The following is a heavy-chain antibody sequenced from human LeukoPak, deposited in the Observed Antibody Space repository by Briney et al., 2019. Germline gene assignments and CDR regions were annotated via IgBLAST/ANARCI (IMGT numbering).Heavy chain of an antibody. V-gene: IGHV1-69*04. J-gene: IGHJ5*02. CDR2: IIPILGIA. CDR3: ARGSEAAAATTAT. CDR1: RATFSSYA. Sequence: PVKVSCKASRATFSSYAISWGRQAPGQRLEWMGRIIPILGIANYAQKFQGRVTITAEKSTSTAYMELSSLRSEDTAVYYCARGSEAAAATTATWGQGTLVTVSS. D-gene: IGHD6-13*01.